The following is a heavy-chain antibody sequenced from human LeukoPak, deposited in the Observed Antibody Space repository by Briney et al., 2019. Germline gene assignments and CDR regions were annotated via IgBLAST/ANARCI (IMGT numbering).Heavy chain of an antibody. V-gene: IGHV3-48*01. Sequence: PGGSLRLSCAASGFIYSSYSMNWVRQAPGKGLEWVSYISSSSSTIYYADSVKGRFTISRDNAKNSLYLQMNSLRAEDTAAYYCASGYSYGSVEYWGQGTLVTVSS. CDR1: GFIYSSYS. CDR3: ASGYSYGSVEY. D-gene: IGHD5-18*01. CDR2: ISSSSSTI. J-gene: IGHJ4*02.